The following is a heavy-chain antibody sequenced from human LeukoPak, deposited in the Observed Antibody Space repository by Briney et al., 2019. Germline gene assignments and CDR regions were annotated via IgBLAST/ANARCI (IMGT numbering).Heavy chain of an antibody. V-gene: IGHV4-30-4*01. J-gene: IGHJ5*02. D-gene: IGHD2-21*02. CDR2: IYYSGSP. CDR1: GGSISSGDYY. Sequence: KASETLSLTCTVSGGSISSGDYYWNWIRQPPGKGLEWIGYIYYSGSPFYNPSLKSRVAISLDTSKNLFSLKLSSVTAPDTAVYYCARGDVVVTGMGLDLWGQGTLVTVSS. CDR3: ARGDVVVTGMGLDL.